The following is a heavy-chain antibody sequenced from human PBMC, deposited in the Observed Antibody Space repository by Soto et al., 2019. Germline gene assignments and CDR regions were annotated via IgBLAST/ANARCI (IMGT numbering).Heavy chain of an antibody. D-gene: IGHD6-19*01. V-gene: IGHV3-48*01. CDR3: AKLTPYKSSGWFPFFDY. CDR2: ISSSSSSI. Sequence: GGSLRLSCAASGFTFSSYGMHWVRQAPGKGLEWVSYISSSSSSIYYADSVKGRFTISRDNSKNTLYLHMNSLRAEDTALYYCAKLTPYKSSGWFPFFDYWGQGTLVTVSS. J-gene: IGHJ4*02. CDR1: GFTFSSYG.